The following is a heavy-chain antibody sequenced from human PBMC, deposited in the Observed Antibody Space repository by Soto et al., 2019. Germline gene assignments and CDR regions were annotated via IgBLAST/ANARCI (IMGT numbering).Heavy chain of an antibody. V-gene: IGHV4-59*01. Sequence: QVQLQESGPGLVKHSETLSLTCTVSGGSISSYYWSWIRQPPGKGLEWIGYIYYSGSTNYNPSLKSRVTISVDTSKNQFSLKLSSVTAADTAVYYCARDNGRENYYDSSGYWYYFDYWGQGTLVTVSS. CDR1: GGSISSYY. CDR3: ARDNGRENYYDSSGYWYYFDY. CDR2: IYYSGST. D-gene: IGHD3-22*01. J-gene: IGHJ4*02.